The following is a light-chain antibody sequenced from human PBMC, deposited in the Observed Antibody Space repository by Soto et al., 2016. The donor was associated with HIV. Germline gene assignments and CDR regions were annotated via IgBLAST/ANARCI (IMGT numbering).Light chain of an antibody. Sequence: DIRMTQSPSTLSASLGDRVTITCRASQSINKWLAWYQQKPGKAPNLPIYKASTSQSGVPSTFSGSGSGTEFTLIISSLQPEDFATYYCQQSYNTPRTFGQGTKVEIK. CDR3: QQSYNTPRT. J-gene: IGKJ1*01. V-gene: IGKV1-5*03. CDR1: QSINKW. CDR2: KAS.